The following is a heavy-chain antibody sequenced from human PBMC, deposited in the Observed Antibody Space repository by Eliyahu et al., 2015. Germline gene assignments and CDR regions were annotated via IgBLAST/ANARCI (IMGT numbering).Heavy chain of an antibody. CDR1: GFTFSNXW. Sequence: EVQLVESGGGLVKPGGSLRLSCAASGFTFSNXWXXWVRQAPGKGLEWVGRIKSKTDGGTTDYAAPVKGRFTISRDDSKNTLYLQMNSLKTEDTAVYYCTTEAQDRDYYDSSGYFNWFDPWGQGTLVTVSS. CDR2: IKSKTDGGTT. V-gene: IGHV3-15*01. D-gene: IGHD3-22*01. CDR3: TTEAQDRDYYDSSGYFNWFDP. J-gene: IGHJ5*02.